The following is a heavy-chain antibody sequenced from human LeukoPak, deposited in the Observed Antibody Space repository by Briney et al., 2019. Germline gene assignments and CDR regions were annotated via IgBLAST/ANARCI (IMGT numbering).Heavy chain of an antibody. CDR1: GGTFSSYA. D-gene: IGHD5-12*01. CDR3: ASSGRGYSGYDSGFDY. J-gene: IGHJ4*02. CDR2: IIPIFGTA. V-gene: IGHV1-69*05. Sequence: SVKVSCKASGGTFSSYAISWVRQAPGQGLEWMGGIIPIFGTANYAQKFQGRVTITTDESTSTAYMELSSLRSEDTAVYYCASSGRGYSGYDSGFDYWGQRTLVTVSS.